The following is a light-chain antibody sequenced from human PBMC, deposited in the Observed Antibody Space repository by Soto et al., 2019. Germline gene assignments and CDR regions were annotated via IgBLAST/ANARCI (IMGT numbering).Light chain of an antibody. CDR1: QSVSSSY. V-gene: IGKV3-20*01. Sequence: EIVLTQSPGTLSLSPGERATLSCRASQSVSSSYLAWYQQKPGQAPRLLIYGASSRATGIPDRFSGSGSGTDFTLTISRLEPKDFAVYYCQQYGISLTFGGGAEVEIK. J-gene: IGKJ4*02. CDR3: QQYGISLT. CDR2: GAS.